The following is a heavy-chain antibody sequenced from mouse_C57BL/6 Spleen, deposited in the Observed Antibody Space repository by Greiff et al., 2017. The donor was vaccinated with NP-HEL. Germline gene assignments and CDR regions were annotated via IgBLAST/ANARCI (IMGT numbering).Heavy chain of an antibody. D-gene: IGHD3-3*01. J-gene: IGHJ3*01. V-gene: IGHV5-15*01. CDR3: ARQGGLNWFAY. Sequence: EVKLVESGGGLVQPGGSLKLSCAASGFTFSDYGMAWVRQAPRKGPEWVAFISNLAYSIYYADTVTGRFTISRENAKNTLYLEMSSLRSEDTAMYYCARQGGLNWFAYWGQGTLVTVSA. CDR1: GFTFSDYG. CDR2: ISNLAYSI.